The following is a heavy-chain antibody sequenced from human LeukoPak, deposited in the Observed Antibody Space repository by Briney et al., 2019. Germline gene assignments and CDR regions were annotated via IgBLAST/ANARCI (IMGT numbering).Heavy chain of an antibody. CDR3: AKDQQITMIVVVSYFDY. CDR2: ISYDGSNK. Sequence: GRSLRLSCAASGFTFSSYGMHWVRQAPGKGLEWVAVISYDGSNKYYADSVKGRFTISRDNSKNTLYLRMNSLRAEDTAVYYCAKDQQITMIVVVSYFDYWGQGTLVTVSS. V-gene: IGHV3-30*18. CDR1: GFTFSSYG. D-gene: IGHD3-22*01. J-gene: IGHJ4*02.